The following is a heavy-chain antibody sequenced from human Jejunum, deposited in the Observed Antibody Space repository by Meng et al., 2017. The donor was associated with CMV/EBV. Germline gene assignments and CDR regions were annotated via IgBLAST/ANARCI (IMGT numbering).Heavy chain of an antibody. CDR3: AKDVTQYDFWSGSVGMDV. J-gene: IGHJ6*02. D-gene: IGHD3-3*01. Sequence: DDYTMHWVRQIPGKGLEWVSLIDYHDGSTCYSDSAKGRFTISRDSSKNALYLQMSSLRTEDSAVYFCAKDVTQYDFWSGSVGMDVWGQGTTVTVSS. CDR2: IDYHDGST. V-gene: IGHV3-43*01. CDR1: DDYT.